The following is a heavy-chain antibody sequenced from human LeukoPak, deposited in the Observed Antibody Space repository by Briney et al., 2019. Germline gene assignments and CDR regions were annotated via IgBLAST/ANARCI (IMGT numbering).Heavy chain of an antibody. Sequence: PSETLSLTCSVSNGAFKNYYWTWIRQPPGQGLEWIGNFLYSGTTIYSASLDSRLIISVDNSKNTVSLRLFSVTAADTAVYYCATLVYSGSRYHFDTWGQGTLVTVSS. J-gene: IGHJ4*02. CDR2: FLYSGTT. CDR3: ATLVYSGSRYHFDT. V-gene: IGHV4-59*01. D-gene: IGHD1-26*01. CDR1: NGAFKNYY.